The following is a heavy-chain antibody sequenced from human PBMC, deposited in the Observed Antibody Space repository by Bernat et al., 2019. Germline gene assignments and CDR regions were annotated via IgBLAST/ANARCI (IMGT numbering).Heavy chain of an antibody. CDR3: AREQSIAAYIDY. Sequence: QVQLVESGGGVVQPGRSLRLSCAASGFTFSSYGMHWVRQAPGKGLEWVAVIWYDGSNKEDADSGKGRFTISRDNSKNTLDLQMNSLRAEDTAVYYCAREQSIAAYIDYWGQGTLVTVSS. CDR2: IWYDGSNK. J-gene: IGHJ4*02. D-gene: IGHD6-6*01. CDR1: GFTFSSYG. V-gene: IGHV3-33*01.